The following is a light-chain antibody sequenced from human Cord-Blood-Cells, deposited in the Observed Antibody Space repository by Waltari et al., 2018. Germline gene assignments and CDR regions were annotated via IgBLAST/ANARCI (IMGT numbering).Light chain of an antibody. V-gene: IGKV3-15*01. CDR2: GAS. CDR3: QQYNNWPPYT. CDR1: QSVSSN. Sequence: EIVMTQSPATLSVSSGGRAPLPCRASQSVSSNLARYQQKPGQAPRLLIYGASTRTTGIPARFSGSGSGTEFTLTISSLQSEDFAVYYCQQYNNWPPYTFGQGTKLEIK. J-gene: IGKJ2*01.